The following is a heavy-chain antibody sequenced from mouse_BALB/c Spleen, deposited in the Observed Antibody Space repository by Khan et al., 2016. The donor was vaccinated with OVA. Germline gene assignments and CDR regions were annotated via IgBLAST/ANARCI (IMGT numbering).Heavy chain of an antibody. Sequence: QVQLKESGPGLVAPSQSLSITCTVSGFSLSSYGVNWVRQPPGKGLEWLGVIWGDGSTNYHSTLMSRLSISKDNSQSQVFLKLSSLPTDDTATYYCAKWGTANYYVMDYWGQGTSVTVSS. J-gene: IGHJ4*01. CDR3: AKWGTANYYVMDY. CDR1: GFSLSSYG. V-gene: IGHV2-3*01. D-gene: IGHD1-2*01. CDR2: IWGDGST.